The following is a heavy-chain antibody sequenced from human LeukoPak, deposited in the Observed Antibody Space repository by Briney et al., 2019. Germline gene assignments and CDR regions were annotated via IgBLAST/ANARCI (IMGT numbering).Heavy chain of an antibody. J-gene: IGHJ4*02. V-gene: IGHV4-59*01. CDR2: IYYTGTT. CDR3: AKEPSV. CDR1: GDSIINYY. Sequence: KPSETLSLTCSVSGDSIINYYWSWIRQSPEKGLEWTGYIYYTGTTKYNPSLESRVFMSVDTSKNQFSLRLTSVTVADTAVYYCAKEPSVWGQGILVTVSS.